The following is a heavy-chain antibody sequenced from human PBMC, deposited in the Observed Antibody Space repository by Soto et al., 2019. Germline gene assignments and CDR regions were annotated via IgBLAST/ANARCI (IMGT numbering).Heavy chain of an antibody. Sequence: PGGSLTLSCAPSSFPSSSYGMHWVRQAPGKGLEWVAVIWYDGSNKYYADSVKGRFTISRDNSKNTLYLQMNSLRAEDTAVYYRASDIVGDPAFYYWGQRT. CDR3: ASDIVGDPAFYY. V-gene: IGHV3-33*01. J-gene: IGHJ4*02. D-gene: IGHD3-16*02. CDR1: SFPSSSYG. CDR2: IWYDGSNK.